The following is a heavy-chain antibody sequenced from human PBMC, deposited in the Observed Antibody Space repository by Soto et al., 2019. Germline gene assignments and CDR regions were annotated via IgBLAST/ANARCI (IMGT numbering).Heavy chain of an antibody. CDR2: ISAYNGNT. D-gene: IGHD3-16*01. J-gene: IGHJ4*02. Sequence: ASVKVSCKASGYTFTSYGISWVRQAPGQGLEWMGWISAYNGNTNYAQKLQGRVTMTTDTSTSTAYMELGSLRSDDTAVHYCAWDSGINDYDYIWATRFRPTIDYWGQGTLVTVSS. V-gene: IGHV1-18*01. CDR3: AWDSGINDYDYIWATRFRPTIDY. CDR1: GYTFTSYG.